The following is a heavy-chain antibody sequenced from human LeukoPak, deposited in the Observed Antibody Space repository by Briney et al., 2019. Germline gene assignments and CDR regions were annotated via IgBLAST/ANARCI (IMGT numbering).Heavy chain of an antibody. Sequence: ASVKVSCKASGYTFTGYYMHWVRQAPGQGLEWMGWINPNSGGTNYAQKFQGRVTMTRDTSISTAYMELRRLRSDDTAVYYCARDPAAAGTLYYYYMDVWGKGTTVTVSS. V-gene: IGHV1-2*02. J-gene: IGHJ6*03. CDR3: ARDPAAAGTLYYYYMDV. D-gene: IGHD6-13*01. CDR1: GYTFTGYY. CDR2: INPNSGGT.